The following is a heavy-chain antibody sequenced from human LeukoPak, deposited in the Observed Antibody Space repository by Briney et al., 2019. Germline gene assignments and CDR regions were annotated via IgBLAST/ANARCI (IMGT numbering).Heavy chain of an antibody. V-gene: IGHV4-34*01. J-gene: IGHJ6*03. CDR2: INHSGST. D-gene: IGHD6-19*01. CDR1: GGSLSGYY. CDR3: ARLVVGYSSGWYYYYYMDV. Sequence: SETLSLTCAVYGGSLSGYYWSWIRQPPGKGLEWIGEINHSGSTNYNPSLKSRVTISVDTSKNQFSLKLSSVTAADTAVYYCARLVVGYSSGWYYYYYMDVWGKGTTVTISS.